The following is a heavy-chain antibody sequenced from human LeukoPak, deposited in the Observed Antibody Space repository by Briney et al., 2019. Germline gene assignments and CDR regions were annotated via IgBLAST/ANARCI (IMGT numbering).Heavy chain of an antibody. V-gene: IGHV1-2*06. J-gene: IGHJ5*02. CDR2: INPNSGGT. Sequence: ASVKVSCKASGYTFTGYYMHWVRQAPGQGLEWMGRINPNSGGTNYAQKFQGRVTMTRDTSISTAYMELSRLRSDDTAVYYCARGRIGGGYSSSWVEGNWFDPWGQGTLVTVSS. CDR1: GYTFTGYY. D-gene: IGHD6-13*01. CDR3: ARGRIGGGYSSSWVEGNWFDP.